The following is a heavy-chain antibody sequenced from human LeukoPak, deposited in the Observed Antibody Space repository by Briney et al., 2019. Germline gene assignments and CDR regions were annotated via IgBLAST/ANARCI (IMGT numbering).Heavy chain of an antibody. Sequence: GGSLRLSCAASGFTFTNAWMSWVRQAPGKGLQWVGRIKSKTDGGTTEYAAPVKGRFTISRDDSQNTLYLQMNSLKTEDTAIYYCTTDLWKWGQGTLVIVSS. V-gene: IGHV3-15*01. D-gene: IGHD1-1*01. CDR2: IKSKTDGGTT. CDR3: TTDLWK. J-gene: IGHJ4*02. CDR1: GFTFTNAW.